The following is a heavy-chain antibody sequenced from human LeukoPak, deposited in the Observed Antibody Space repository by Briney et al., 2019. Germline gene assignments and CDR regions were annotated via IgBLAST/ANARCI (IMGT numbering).Heavy chain of an antibody. CDR3: AKEGDYDVLTGYPRGIDY. D-gene: IGHD3-9*01. CDR1: GGLISISTYY. Sequence: SETLSLTCTVSGGLISISTYYWGWLRQPPGTGLEWIGSIYYSGTTHYNPSLKSRVTIAVDTSKNQFSLKLISVTAADTAVYYCAKEGDYDVLTGYPRGIDYWGQGTLVTVSS. J-gene: IGHJ4*02. V-gene: IGHV4-39*07. CDR2: IYYSGTT.